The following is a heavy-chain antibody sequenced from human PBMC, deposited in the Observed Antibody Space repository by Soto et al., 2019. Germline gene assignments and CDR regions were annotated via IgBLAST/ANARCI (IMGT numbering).Heavy chain of an antibody. CDR3: ARRYYDSSGYFPPDY. CDR2: IYHSGST. J-gene: IGHJ4*02. D-gene: IGHD3-22*01. V-gene: IGHV4-4*02. Sequence: QVQLQESGPGLVKPSGTLSLTCAVSGGSISSSNWWSWVRQPPGKGLEWNGEIYHSGSTNYNPSLKIRVTISVDKSKHQFSLKLSSVTAADTAVCYCARRYYDSSGYFPPDYWGQGTLVIVSS. CDR1: GGSISSSNW.